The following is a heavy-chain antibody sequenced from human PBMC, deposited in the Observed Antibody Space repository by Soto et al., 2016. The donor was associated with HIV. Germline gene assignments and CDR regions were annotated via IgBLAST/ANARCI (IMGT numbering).Heavy chain of an antibody. J-gene: IGHJ5*02. Sequence: QVQLQQWGAGLLKPSETLSLTCTVSGGSISSGSYYWGWIRQPPGKGLEYVGSIYYSGSTYYNPSLKSRVTISADTSKKQFSLNLTSVTAADTAVYYCARLHDLLTGYGXFWFDPWGQGPWSTVSS. CDR1: GGSISSGSYY. V-gene: IGHV4-39*01. CDR3: ARLHDLLTGYGXFWFDP. D-gene: IGHD3-9*01. CDR2: IYYSGST.